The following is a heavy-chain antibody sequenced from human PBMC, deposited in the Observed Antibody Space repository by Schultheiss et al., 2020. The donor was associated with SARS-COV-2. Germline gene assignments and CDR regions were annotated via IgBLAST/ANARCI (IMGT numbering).Heavy chain of an antibody. J-gene: IGHJ6*02. CDR1: GFTFSSYS. V-gene: IGHV3-21*01. Sequence: GGSLRLSCAASGFTFSSYSMNWVRQAPGKGLEWVSSISSSSSYIYYADSVKGRFTISRDNSKNSLYLQMNSLRAEDTAVYYCAKGERSYYYGMDVWGQGTTVTVSS. CDR2: ISSSSSYI. CDR3: AKGERSYYYGMDV.